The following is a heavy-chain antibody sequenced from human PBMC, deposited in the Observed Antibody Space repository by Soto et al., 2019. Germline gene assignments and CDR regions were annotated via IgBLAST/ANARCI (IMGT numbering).Heavy chain of an antibody. CDR2: IYWDDDK. D-gene: IGHD5-18*01. CDR3: AHRGYRYGNWDHGYFDY. Sequence: QITLKESGPTRVRPTQTLALTCTFSGFSLTTSGVGVGWIRKTPGKALEWLAVIYWDDDKRYSPSLKSRLTITKXXSXNXXVLTMADMDPVDTATYFCAHRGYRYGNWDHGYFDYWGQGTLVTVSS. J-gene: IGHJ4*02. V-gene: IGHV2-5*02. CDR1: GFSLTTSGVG.